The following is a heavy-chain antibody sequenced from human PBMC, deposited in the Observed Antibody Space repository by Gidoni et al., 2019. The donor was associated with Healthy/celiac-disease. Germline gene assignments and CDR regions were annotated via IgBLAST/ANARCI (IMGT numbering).Heavy chain of an antibody. J-gene: IGHJ5*02. V-gene: IGHV3-53*01. CDR2: IYSGGST. CDR3: ARDLTRYVISGWYGGLDP. D-gene: IGHD6-19*01. Sequence: EVQLVESGGGLIQPGGSLRLSCAASGFTVSSNYMSWVRQAPGKGLEWVSVIYSGGSTYYADSVKGRFTNSRDNSKNTLYLQMNSLRAEDTAVYYCARDLTRYVISGWYGGLDPWGQGTLVTVSS. CDR1: GFTVSSNY.